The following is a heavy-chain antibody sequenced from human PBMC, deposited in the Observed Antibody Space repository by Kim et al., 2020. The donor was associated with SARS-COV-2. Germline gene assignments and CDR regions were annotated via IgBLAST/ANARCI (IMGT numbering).Heavy chain of an antibody. V-gene: IGHV5-10-1*01. Sequence: GESLKISCKGSGYSFTSYWISWVRQMPGKGLEWMGRIDPSDSYTNYSSSFQDHVTISADKSISTAYLQWSSMKASDTAMYYCARHTPNMITFGRVIERFDPWGQGTLVTVSS. D-gene: IGHD3-16*02. CDR2: IDPSDSYT. CDR3: ARHTPNMITFGRVIERFDP. CDR1: GYSFTSYW. J-gene: IGHJ5*02.